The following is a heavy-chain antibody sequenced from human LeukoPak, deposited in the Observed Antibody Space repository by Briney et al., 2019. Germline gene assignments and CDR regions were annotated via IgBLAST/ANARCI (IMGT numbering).Heavy chain of an antibody. D-gene: IGHD3-22*01. J-gene: IGHJ4*02. V-gene: IGHV4-61*02. Sequence: SETLSLTCTVSGVSISSGSYYWSWIRQPAGKGLEWIGRIYTSGSTNYNPSLKSRVTISVDTYKNQFSLKLSSVTAADTAVYYCAREDYDSRTPRGYWGQGTLVTVSS. CDR1: GVSISSGSYY. CDR2: IYTSGST. CDR3: AREDYDSRTPRGY.